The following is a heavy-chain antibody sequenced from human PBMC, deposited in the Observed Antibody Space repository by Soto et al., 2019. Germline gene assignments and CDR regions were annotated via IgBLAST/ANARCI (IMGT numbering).Heavy chain of an antibody. CDR3: VREYSSSFDC. Sequence: PSQTLSLTCAISGDSVSSTSASWNWIRQSPSRGLEWLGRTYYSSKWTNDYAVSVKSRITINQDTSKNQFSLQLSSVTPEDTAMYYCVREYSSSFDCWGQGTMVTAYS. CDR2: TYYSSKWTN. D-gene: IGHD3-22*01. V-gene: IGHV6-1*01. CDR1: GDSVSSTSAS. J-gene: IGHJ4*02.